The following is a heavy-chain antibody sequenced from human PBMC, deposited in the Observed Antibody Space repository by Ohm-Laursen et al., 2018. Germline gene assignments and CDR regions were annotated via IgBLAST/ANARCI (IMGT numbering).Heavy chain of an antibody. D-gene: IGHD5-18*01. V-gene: IGHV3-21*01. CDR3: ARDSQYSYGLIDY. J-gene: IGHJ4*02. Sequence: GSLRLSCTASGFTFSSYAMSWARQAPGKGLEWVSSISSSSSYIYYADSVKGRFTISRDNAKNSLYLQMNSLRAEDTAVYYCARDSQYSYGLIDYWGQGTLVTVSS. CDR2: ISSSSSYI. CDR1: GFTFSSYA.